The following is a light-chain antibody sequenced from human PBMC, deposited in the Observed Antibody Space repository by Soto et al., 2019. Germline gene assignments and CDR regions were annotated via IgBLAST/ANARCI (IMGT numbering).Light chain of an antibody. J-gene: IGKJ2*01. CDR1: QSISNS. Sequence: EIVMTQSPASLSVSPGKTATLSCRASQSISNSLAWYQQKPGQAPSLLIYGASTRATGIPARFSGSGSGTEFTLTISSLQSEDSALYYCHQYNSWPPRTFRQGTKLEIK. CDR3: HQYNSWPPRT. V-gene: IGKV3-15*01. CDR2: GAS.